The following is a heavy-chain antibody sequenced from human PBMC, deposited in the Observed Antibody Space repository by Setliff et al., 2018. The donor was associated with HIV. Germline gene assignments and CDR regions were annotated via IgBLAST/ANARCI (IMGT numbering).Heavy chain of an antibody. CDR2: IYYSGST. Sequence: LSLTCSVSGGSINNYYWSWIRQPPGKGLEWIGSIYYSGSTYYNPSLKSRVTISVDTSKKHFSLKLSSVTAADTAVYYCARESYSSAWEVNYYYMDVWGKGTSVTVS. V-gene: IGHV4-39*07. CDR1: GGSINNYY. CDR3: ARESYSSAWEVNYYYMDV. J-gene: IGHJ6*03. D-gene: IGHD6-19*01.